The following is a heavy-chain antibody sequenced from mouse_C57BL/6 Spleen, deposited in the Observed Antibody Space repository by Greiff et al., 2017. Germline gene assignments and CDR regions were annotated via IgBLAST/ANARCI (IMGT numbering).Heavy chain of an antibody. J-gene: IGHJ3*01. CDR1: GYAFSSYW. D-gene: IGHD2-4*01. CDR3: ARGGHDYQGTWFAY. CDR2: IYPGDGDT. V-gene: IGHV1-80*01. Sequence: QVQLPQSGAELVKPGASVKISCKASGYAFSSYWMNWVKQRPGKGLEWIGQIYPGDGDTNYNGKFKGKATLTADKSSSTAYMQLSSLTSEDSAVYFCARGGHDYQGTWFAYWGQGTLVTVSA.